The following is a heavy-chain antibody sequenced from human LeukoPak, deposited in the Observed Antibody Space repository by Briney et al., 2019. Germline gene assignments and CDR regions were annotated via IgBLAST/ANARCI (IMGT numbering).Heavy chain of an antibody. CDR2: ISGSGGST. Sequence: GGSLRLSCAASGFTFSSYAMSWVRQAPGKGLEWVSAISGSGGSTYYADSVKGRSTISRDNSKNTLYLQMNSLRAEDTAVYYCAKEPDIVVVPATYGMDVWGQGTTVTVSS. D-gene: IGHD2-2*01. CDR1: GFTFSSYA. J-gene: IGHJ6*02. V-gene: IGHV3-23*01. CDR3: AKEPDIVVVPATYGMDV.